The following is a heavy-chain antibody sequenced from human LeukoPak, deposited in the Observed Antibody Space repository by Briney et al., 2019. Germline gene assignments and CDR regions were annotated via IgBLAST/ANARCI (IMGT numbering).Heavy chain of an antibody. V-gene: IGHV3-23*01. CDR1: GFTFSSFA. Sequence: GGSLSLSCEASGFTFSSFAMSWVRKAPGKGLEWVSAIGGSGGSTYYADSVKGRFTISRDNSKNTLYLQMNSLRAEDTAVYYCAKEAYYDFWSGYYWEGGCFDYWGQGTLVTVSS. D-gene: IGHD3-3*01. J-gene: IGHJ4*02. CDR2: IGGSGGST. CDR3: AKEAYYDFWSGYYWEGGCFDY.